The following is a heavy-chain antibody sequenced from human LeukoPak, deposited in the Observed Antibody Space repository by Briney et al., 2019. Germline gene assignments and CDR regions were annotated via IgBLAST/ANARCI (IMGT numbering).Heavy chain of an antibody. CDR3: ARDLWTNYYFDY. Sequence: GGSLRLSCAASGFTFSSYAMHWVRQAPGKGLEWVAVISYDGSNKYYADSVKGRFTISRDNSKNTLYLQMNSLRAEDTAVYYCARDLWTNYYFDYWGQGTLVTVSS. D-gene: IGHD3/OR15-3a*01. CDR2: ISYDGSNK. V-gene: IGHV3-30-3*01. J-gene: IGHJ4*02. CDR1: GFTFSSYA.